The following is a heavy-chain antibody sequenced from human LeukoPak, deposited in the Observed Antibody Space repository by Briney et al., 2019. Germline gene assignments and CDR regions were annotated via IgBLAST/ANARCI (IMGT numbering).Heavy chain of an antibody. J-gene: IGHJ4*02. CDR3: ARASPIYGDYGD. D-gene: IGHD4-17*01. CDR2: IYYSGST. Sequence: SETLSLTCTVSGGSISSYYWSWIRQPPGKGLEWIGYIYYSGSTNYNPPLKSRVTISVDTSKNQFSLKLSSVTAADTAVYYCARASPIYGDYGDWGQGTLVTVSS. CDR1: GGSISSYY. V-gene: IGHV4-59*01.